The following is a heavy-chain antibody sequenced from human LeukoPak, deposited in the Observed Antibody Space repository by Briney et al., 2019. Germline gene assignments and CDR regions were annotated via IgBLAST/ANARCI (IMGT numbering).Heavy chain of an antibody. V-gene: IGHV3-23*01. Sequence: GGSLRLSCEASRFTFSSYAMSWVRQAPGKGLEWVSAISGSGGSTYYADSVKGRFTISRDNSKNTLYLQMNSLRAEDTAVYYCAKAPSVGASYYFDYWGQGTLVTVSS. CDR1: RFTFSSYA. J-gene: IGHJ4*02. D-gene: IGHD1-26*01. CDR3: AKAPSVGASYYFDY. CDR2: ISGSGGST.